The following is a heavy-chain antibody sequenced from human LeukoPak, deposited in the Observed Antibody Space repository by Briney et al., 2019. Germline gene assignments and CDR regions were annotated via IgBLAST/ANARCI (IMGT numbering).Heavy chain of an antibody. CDR3: ARGAGIAAAGRDRIYYYYYMDV. Sequence: PGGSLRLSCEASGFTFSSYSMNWVRQAPGKGLEWVSSISSSSSYRYSADSVKGRFTISRDNAKNTLYLQMNSLRAEDTAVYYCARGAGIAAAGRDRIYYYYYMDVWGKGTTVTVSS. D-gene: IGHD6-13*01. J-gene: IGHJ6*03. V-gene: IGHV3-21*01. CDR1: GFTFSSYS. CDR2: ISSSSSYR.